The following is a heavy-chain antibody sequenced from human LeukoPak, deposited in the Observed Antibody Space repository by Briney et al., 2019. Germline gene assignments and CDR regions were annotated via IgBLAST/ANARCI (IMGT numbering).Heavy chain of an antibody. Sequence: AGGSLRLSCAASGFTFSSYSMNWVRQAPGKGLEWVSSISSSSSYIYYADSVKGRFTISRDNAKNSLYLQMNSLRAGDTAVYYCARDRRAAAGTVDYWGQGTLVTVSS. D-gene: IGHD6-13*01. V-gene: IGHV3-21*01. CDR1: GFTFSSYS. CDR3: ARDRRAAAGTVDY. J-gene: IGHJ4*02. CDR2: ISSSSSYI.